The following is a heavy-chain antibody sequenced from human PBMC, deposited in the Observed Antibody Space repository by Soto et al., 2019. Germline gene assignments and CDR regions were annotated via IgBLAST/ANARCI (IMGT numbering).Heavy chain of an antibody. CDR3: ARRRITTFGVVITGYGMDV. D-gene: IGHD3-3*01. CDR2: IYHSGTA. J-gene: IGHJ6*02. Sequence: QVQLQESGPGLVKPSGTLSLTCAVSGGSISNNNCWNWVRQPPGKGLEWIGEIYHSGTANYNPSLKSRVNISVDKSNNQCSLTLNSVTAADTAVYYCARRRITTFGVVITGYGMDVWGQGTTVTVSS. CDR1: GGSISNNNC. V-gene: IGHV4-4*02.